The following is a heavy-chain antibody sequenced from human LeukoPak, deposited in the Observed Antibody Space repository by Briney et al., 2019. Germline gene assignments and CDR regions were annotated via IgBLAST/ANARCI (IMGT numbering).Heavy chain of an antibody. CDR3: ARGGGSCSGGSCYGDDFDY. V-gene: IGHV3-21*01. CDR1: GFTFSSYS. D-gene: IGHD2-15*01. J-gene: IGHJ4*02. Sequence: GGSLRLSCAASGFTFSSYSMNWVRQAPGKGLEWVSSISSSSSYIYYADSVKGRFTISRDNAKNSLYLQMNSLRAEDTAVYYCARGGGSCSGGSCYGDDFDYWGQGTLVTVSS. CDR2: ISSSSSYI.